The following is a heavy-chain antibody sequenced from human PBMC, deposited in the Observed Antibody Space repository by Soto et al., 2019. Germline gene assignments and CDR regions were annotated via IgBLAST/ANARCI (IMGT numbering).Heavy chain of an antibody. CDR2: IYYSGST. CDR1: GGSVSSGSYY. V-gene: IGHV4-61*01. D-gene: IGHD3-9*01. CDR3: ARAPWLGSYYFDY. J-gene: IGHJ4*02. Sequence: SDTLSLTCTASGGSVSSGSYYWSWIRQPPGKGLEWIGYIYYSGSTNYNPSLKSRVTITRDTSASTAYMELSSLRSEDTAVYYCARAPWLGSYYFDYWGQGTLVTVSS.